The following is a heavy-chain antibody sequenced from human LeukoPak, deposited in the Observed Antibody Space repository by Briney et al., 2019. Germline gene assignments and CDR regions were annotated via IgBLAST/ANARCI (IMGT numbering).Heavy chain of an antibody. Sequence: NPGGSLELSCAASGFPFSYYSMDWGRQAPGRGLEWVSCISSRCRFIFYSDSGRGRFPISRDNAKNLLYLHMNSRRVEDTAVYYCAKVDRGDYSSSPVPYYNYYMNVWGKGTTVTVSS. CDR1: GFPFSYYS. J-gene: IGHJ6*03. CDR2: ISSRCRFI. CDR3: AKVDRGDYSSSPVPYYNYYMNV. D-gene: IGHD6-13*01. V-gene: IGHV3-21*01.